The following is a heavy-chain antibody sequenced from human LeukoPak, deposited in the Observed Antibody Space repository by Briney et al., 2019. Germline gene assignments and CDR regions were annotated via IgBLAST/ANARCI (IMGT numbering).Heavy chain of an antibody. CDR3: ASAVPGYSSGWYFDY. D-gene: IGHD6-19*01. J-gene: IGHJ4*02. CDR2: INSDGSST. Sequence: QSGGSLRLSCAASGFTFSSYWTHWVRQAPGKGLVWVSRINSDGSSTSYADSVKGRFTISRDNAKNTLYLQMNSLRAEDTAVYYCASAVPGYSSGWYFDYWGQGTLVTVSS. V-gene: IGHV3-74*01. CDR1: GFTFSSYW.